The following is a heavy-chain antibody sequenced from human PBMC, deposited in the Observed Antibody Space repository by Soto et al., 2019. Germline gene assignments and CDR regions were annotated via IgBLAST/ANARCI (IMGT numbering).Heavy chain of an antibody. CDR3: AMVNVYVTTSPQDV. CDR2: INTYNGNT. J-gene: IGHJ6*02. Sequence: QVQLVQSGAEVKNPGASVKVSCKASGYTFTRYGIGWARQAPGQGLEWMGWINTYNGNTNYAQNVQGRVTLTTDTSTTPAYMELRSLRSNDPSIYYCAMVNVYVTTSPQDVWGQGTTVIVSS. D-gene: IGHD4-17*01. V-gene: IGHV1-18*01. CDR1: GYTFTRYG.